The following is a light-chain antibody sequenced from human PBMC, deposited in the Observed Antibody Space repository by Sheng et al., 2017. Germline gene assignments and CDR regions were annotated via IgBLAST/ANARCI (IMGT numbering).Light chain of an antibody. CDR3: SSYTSSRTHV. Sequence: QSALTQPPSASGSPGQSVTISCTGTSSDVGGYNYVSWYQQHPGKAPKLMIYDVSNRPSGVSNRFFGSKSGNTASLTISGLQAEDEADYYCSSYTSSRTHVFGTGTKVTVL. CDR1: SSDVGGYNY. V-gene: IGLV2-14*01. J-gene: IGLJ1*01. CDR2: DVS.